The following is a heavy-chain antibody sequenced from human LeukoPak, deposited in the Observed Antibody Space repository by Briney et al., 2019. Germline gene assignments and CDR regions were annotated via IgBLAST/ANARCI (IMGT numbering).Heavy chain of an antibody. CDR3: ARHESAVAGTIDY. D-gene: IGHD6-19*01. J-gene: IGHJ4*02. CDR2: IYPGDSDT. V-gene: IGHV5-51*01. CDR1: GYSFTSYW. Sequence: GESLKISCKGSGYSFTSYWIGWVRQVPGKGLEWMGIIYPGDSDTRYSPSFQGQVTISADKSISTAYLQWSSLKASDTAMYYCARHESAVAGTIDYWGQGTLVTVSS.